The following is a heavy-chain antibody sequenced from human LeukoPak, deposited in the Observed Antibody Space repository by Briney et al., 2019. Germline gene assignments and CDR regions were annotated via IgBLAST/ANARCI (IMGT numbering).Heavy chain of an antibody. CDR2: IYTSGST. Sequence: SETLSLTCTVSGGSISSGSYYWSWIRQPAGKGLEWIGRIYTSGSTNYNPSLKSRVTISVDTSKNQFSLKLSSVTAADTAVYYCARDGSYYYDSSGYSLGWFDPWGQGTLVTVSS. CDR1: GGSISSGSYY. V-gene: IGHV4-61*02. CDR3: ARDGSYYYDSSGYSLGWFDP. D-gene: IGHD3-22*01. J-gene: IGHJ5*02.